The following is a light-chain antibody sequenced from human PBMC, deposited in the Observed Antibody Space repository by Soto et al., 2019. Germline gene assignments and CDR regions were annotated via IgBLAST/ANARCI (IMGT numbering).Light chain of an antibody. CDR1: QSVSSN. CDR3: QQYNNWPLLT. V-gene: IGKV3-15*01. J-gene: IGKJ4*01. Sequence: EIVMTQSPATLSVSPGERATLSCRASQSVSSNLAWYQQKPGQAPRLLIYGASTRATGVPERFSGSGSGTEFTLTISSLQSEDFAVYYCQQYNNWPLLTFGGGTKVEIK. CDR2: GAS.